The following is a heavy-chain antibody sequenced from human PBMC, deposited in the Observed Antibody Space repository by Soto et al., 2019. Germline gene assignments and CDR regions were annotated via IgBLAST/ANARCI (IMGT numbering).Heavy chain of an antibody. CDR2: INPNSGGT. Sequence: ASVKVSCKASGYTFTGYYMHWVRQAPGQGLEWMGWINPNSGGTNYAQKFQGRVTMTRDTSISTAYMELSRLRSDGTAVYYCARGKESIAAAGTYYYYYGMDVWGQGTTVTVSS. CDR3: ARGKESIAAAGTYYYYYGMDV. V-gene: IGHV1-2*02. D-gene: IGHD6-13*01. J-gene: IGHJ6*02. CDR1: GYTFTGYY.